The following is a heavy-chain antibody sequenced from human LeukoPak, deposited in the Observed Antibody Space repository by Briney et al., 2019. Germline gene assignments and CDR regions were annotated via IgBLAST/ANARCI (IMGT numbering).Heavy chain of an antibody. V-gene: IGHV3-23*01. Sequence: PGGSLRRSCAASGFTFSTYAMSWVRQAPGKGLEWVSAISTSGDNTHYADSVKGRFTISRDNSKNTLYLQINSLRVEDTAIYYCAKERSAVTTGLFDSWGQGTLVTVSS. J-gene: IGHJ5*01. CDR1: GFTFSTYA. CDR3: AKERSAVTTGLFDS. CDR2: ISTSGDNT. D-gene: IGHD4-17*01.